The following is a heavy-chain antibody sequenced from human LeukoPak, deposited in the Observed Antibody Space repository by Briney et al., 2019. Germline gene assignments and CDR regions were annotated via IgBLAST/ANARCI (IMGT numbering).Heavy chain of an antibody. CDR1: GYTFTGYY. V-gene: IGHV1-2*02. CDR2: INPNSGGT. Sequence: GASVKVSCKAPGYTFTGYYIHWVRQAPGQGLEWMGWINPNSGGTNYAQKFQGRVTMTRDTSISTAYMDLTRLRSDDTAVYYCARDTHDYGNYWGQGTLVTVSS. D-gene: IGHD4-17*01. CDR3: ARDTHDYGNY. J-gene: IGHJ4*02.